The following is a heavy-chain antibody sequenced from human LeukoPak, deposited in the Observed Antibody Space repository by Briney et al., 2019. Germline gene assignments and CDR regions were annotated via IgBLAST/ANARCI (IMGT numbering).Heavy chain of an antibody. CDR2: IYYSGST. J-gene: IGHJ5*02. V-gene: IGHV4-30-4*01. CDR3: AREGAYYDILTGYGGYRTNWFDP. Sequence: SETLSLTCTVSGGSISSGDYYWRWIRQPPGKGLEWIGYIYYSGSTYYNPSLKSRVTISVDTSKNQFSLKLSSVTAADTAVYYCAREGAYYDILTGYGGYRTNWFDPWGQGTLVTVSS. D-gene: IGHD3-9*01. CDR1: GGSISSGDYY.